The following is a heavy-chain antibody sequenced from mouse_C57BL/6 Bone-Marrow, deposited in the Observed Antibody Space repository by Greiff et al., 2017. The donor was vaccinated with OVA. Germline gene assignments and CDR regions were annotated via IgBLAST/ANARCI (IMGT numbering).Heavy chain of an antibody. CDR1: GFSLTSYG. J-gene: IGHJ4*01. V-gene: IGHV2-2*01. CDR3: ARTYDYDEDAMDY. CDR2: IWSGGST. Sequence: VQGVESGPGLVQPSQSLSITCTVSGFSLTSYGVHWVRQSPGKGLEWLGVIWSGGSTDYNAAFISRLSISKDNSKSQVFFKMNSLQADDTAIYYCARTYDYDEDAMDYWGQGTSVTVSS. D-gene: IGHD2-4*01.